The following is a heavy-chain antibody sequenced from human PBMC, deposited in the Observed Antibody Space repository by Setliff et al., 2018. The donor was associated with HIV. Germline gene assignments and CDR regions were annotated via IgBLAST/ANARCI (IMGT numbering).Heavy chain of an antibody. CDR3: ARHSITLVVGVPERDDAFDI. V-gene: IGHV4-39*01. Sequence: SETLFLTCTVSGGSIWNYYWSWIRQPPGKGLEWIGTIYYSGSTYYNPSLKSRVTISTDTSKNQFSLKLSSVTAADTAVYYCARHSITLVVGVPERDDAFDIWGQGTMVTVSS. J-gene: IGHJ3*02. CDR2: IYYSGST. D-gene: IGHD3-22*01. CDR1: GGSIWNYY.